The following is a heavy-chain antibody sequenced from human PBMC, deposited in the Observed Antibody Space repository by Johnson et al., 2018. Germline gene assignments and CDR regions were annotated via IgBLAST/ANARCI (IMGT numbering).Heavy chain of an antibody. J-gene: IGHJ4*02. CDR3: ARAPSGTPHSYFDS. V-gene: IGHV1-8*01. CDR1: GYAFKNYD. CDR2: MNPNSGNT. D-gene: IGHD1-26*01. Sequence: QVQLQESGAEVKRPGASVTVSCKSSGYAFKNYDINWIRQATGQGLEWMGWMNPNSGNTGYGQKFQGRVSMTRMTSISTAYMELSGLQSDDTAVYYCARAPSGTPHSYFDSWGQGTLVTVSS.